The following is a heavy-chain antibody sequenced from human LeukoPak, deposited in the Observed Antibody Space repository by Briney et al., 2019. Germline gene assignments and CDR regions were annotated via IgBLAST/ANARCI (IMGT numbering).Heavy chain of an antibody. CDR2: ISHDGSNK. CDR3: AKETYLSLDY. CDR1: GFTFSNYG. J-gene: IGHJ4*02. D-gene: IGHD2/OR15-2a*01. V-gene: IGHV3-30*18. Sequence: GRSLRLSCEASGFTFSNYGMHWVRQAPGRGLEWVALISHDGSNKYYADSVKGRFTISRDNSKNTLYLQMNSLRAEDTAVYYCAKETYLSLDYWGQGTLVTVSS.